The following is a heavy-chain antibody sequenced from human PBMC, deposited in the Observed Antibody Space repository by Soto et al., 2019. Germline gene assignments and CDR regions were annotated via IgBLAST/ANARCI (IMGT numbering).Heavy chain of an antibody. D-gene: IGHD3-10*01. J-gene: IGHJ4*02. V-gene: IGHV3-74*01. Sequence: EVQLVESGGGSVQTGGSLKISCAASGFTFGSYWMDWVGQAPGKGLVWVSRINGDGSRITYADSVKGRFTISRDNAQNTLYLQMNSLRADDSAVYYCSRETLWFGESPRSGGQGTLVTVSS. CDR1: GFTFGSYW. CDR2: INGDGSRI. CDR3: SRETLWFGESPRS.